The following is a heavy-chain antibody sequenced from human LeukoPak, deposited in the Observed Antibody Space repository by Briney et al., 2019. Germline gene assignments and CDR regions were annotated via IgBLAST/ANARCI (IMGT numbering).Heavy chain of an antibody. Sequence: SGPTLVNPTQTLTLPCTFSGFSLSTSGMRVSWIRQPPGKALEWLARIDWDDDKFYSAFLKTRLTISKDTSKNQVILIMTNMDPVDTATYYCARIESSDAFDYWGQGTLVTVSS. CDR3: ARIESSDAFDY. V-gene: IGHV2-70*04. CDR1: GFSLSTSGMR. J-gene: IGHJ4*02. CDR2: IDWDDDK. D-gene: IGHD6-19*01.